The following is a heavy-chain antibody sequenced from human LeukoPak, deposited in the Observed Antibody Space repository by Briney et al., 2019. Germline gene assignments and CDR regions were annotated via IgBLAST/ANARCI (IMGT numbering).Heavy chain of an antibody. CDR3: ARGEYQLPLNWFDP. V-gene: IGHV4-4*07. CDR1: GGSISSHY. Sequence: PSETLSLTCTVSGGSISSHYWSWIRQPAGKGLEWIGRIYTSGSTSYNPSLKSRVTMSVDTSKNQFSLKLSSVTAADTAVYYCARGEYQLPLNWFDPWGQGTLVTVSS. D-gene: IGHD2-2*01. CDR2: IYTSGST. J-gene: IGHJ5*02.